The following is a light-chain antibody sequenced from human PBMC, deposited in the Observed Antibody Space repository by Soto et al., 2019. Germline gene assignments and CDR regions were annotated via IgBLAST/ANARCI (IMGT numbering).Light chain of an antibody. J-gene: IGKJ1*01. CDR1: QGIRND. CDR2: GAS. V-gene: IGKV3-20*01. CDR3: QQYGSSPRT. Sequence: TQSPSSLSASVGDRVTITCRASQGIRNDLGWYQQKPGQAPRLLIYGASSRATGIPDRFSGSGSGTDFTLTISRLEPEDFAVYYCQQYGSSPRTFGQGTKVDIK.